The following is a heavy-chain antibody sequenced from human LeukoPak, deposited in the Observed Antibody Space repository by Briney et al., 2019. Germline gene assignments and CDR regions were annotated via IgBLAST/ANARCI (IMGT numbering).Heavy chain of an antibody. CDR2: IRYDGSNK. CDR1: GFTFSSYG. Sequence: GGSLRLSCAASGFTFSSYGMHWVRQAPGKGLEWVAFIRYDGSNKYYADSVKGRFTISRDNSKNTLYLQMNSLRAEDTAVYYCAKDFLGGYYDSSGYLPYYMDVWGKGTTVTVSS. D-gene: IGHD3-22*01. V-gene: IGHV3-30*02. CDR3: AKDFLGGYYDSSGYLPYYMDV. J-gene: IGHJ6*03.